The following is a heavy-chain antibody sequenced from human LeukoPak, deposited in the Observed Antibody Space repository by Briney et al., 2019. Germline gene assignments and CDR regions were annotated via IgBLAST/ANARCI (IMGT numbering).Heavy chain of an antibody. CDR2: IYSNGNIH. CDR1: GGSISSSSYY. CDR3: ATSRPPTTPFDH. D-gene: IGHD1-14*01. Sequence: SETLSLTCSVSGGSISSSSYYWNWIRQPPGKRLEWIGNIYSNGNIHSYNPSLKSRVTISLDTSKNQFSLKVRSVTAADTAVHYCATSRPPTTPFDHWGQGVLVAVSS. J-gene: IGHJ4*02. V-gene: IGHV4-39*07.